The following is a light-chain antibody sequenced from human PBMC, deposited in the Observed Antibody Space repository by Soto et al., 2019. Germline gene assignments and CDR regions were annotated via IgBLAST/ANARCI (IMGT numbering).Light chain of an antibody. V-gene: IGKV1-16*01. J-gene: IGKJ1*01. CDR1: QGISNY. CDR3: KHYNSYGK. Sequence: DIQMTQSPSSLTASVGDRVTITFRASQGISNYLAWYQQRPGKAPKILIYHASSLETGVPSRFSGSGSGTEFTLTISSLQPDDFATYYCKHYNSYGKFGQGTKVDIK. CDR2: HAS.